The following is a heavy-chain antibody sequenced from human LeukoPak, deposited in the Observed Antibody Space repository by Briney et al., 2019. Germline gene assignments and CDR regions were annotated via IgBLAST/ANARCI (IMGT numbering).Heavy chain of an antibody. CDR1: GYSVTSNY. CDR2: INPSGGST. V-gene: IGHV1-46*01. J-gene: IGHJ4*02. Sequence: GASVKVSCKASGYSVTSNYMHWVRQAPGQGLEWMGIINPSGGSTSYAQKFQGRVTMTRDTSTSTAYMELSSQRSEDIDVYYCATGYYYDSSGNRVPLGDYWGQGTLVTVSS. CDR3: ATGYYYDSSGNRVPLGDY. D-gene: IGHD3-22*01.